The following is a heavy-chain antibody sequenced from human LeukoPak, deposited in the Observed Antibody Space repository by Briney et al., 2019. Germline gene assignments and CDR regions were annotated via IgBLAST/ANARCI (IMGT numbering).Heavy chain of an antibody. D-gene: IGHD3-22*01. CDR1: GFTFSDAW. J-gene: IGHJ4*02. CDR2: IKSETDGGTT. V-gene: IGHV3-15*01. Sequence: GGSLRLSCAASGFTFSDAWMNWVRQAPGKGLEWVGRIKSETDGGTTDYAAPVKGRFTISRDDSKNTLYLQMSSLKSEDTAVYYCTTDPPPNYYYDSSGYYILNSLGYWGQGTLVTVSS. CDR3: TTDPPPNYYYDSSGYYILNSLGY.